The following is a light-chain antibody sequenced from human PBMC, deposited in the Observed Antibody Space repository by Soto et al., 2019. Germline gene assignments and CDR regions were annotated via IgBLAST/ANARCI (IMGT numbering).Light chain of an antibody. CDR3: MQSTQRPPT. V-gene: IGKV2D-29*02. J-gene: IGKJ5*01. CDR1: QSLLHITGETF. CDR2: EVS. Sequence: VLTQPPSASGSPGQPASLSCPYRQSLLHITGETFLFWYLQKPGQSPQLLIYEVSTRVSGVPDRFSGSGSGTDFTLEISRVETDDVGIYYCMQSTQRPPTFGQGTRLEIK.